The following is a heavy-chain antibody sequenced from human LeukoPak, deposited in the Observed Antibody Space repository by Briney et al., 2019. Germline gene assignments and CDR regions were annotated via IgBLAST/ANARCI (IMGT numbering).Heavy chain of an antibody. CDR1: GGTFSSYA. Sequence: SVKVSCKASGGTFSSYAISWVRQAPGQGLEWMGGIIPIFGTANYAQKFQGRVTMTTDTSTSTAYMELRSLRSDDTAVYYCARPRYSNYLYNWFDPWGQGTLVTVSS. CDR2: IIPIFGTA. J-gene: IGHJ5*02. V-gene: IGHV1-69*05. CDR3: ARPRYSNYLYNWFDP. D-gene: IGHD4-11*01.